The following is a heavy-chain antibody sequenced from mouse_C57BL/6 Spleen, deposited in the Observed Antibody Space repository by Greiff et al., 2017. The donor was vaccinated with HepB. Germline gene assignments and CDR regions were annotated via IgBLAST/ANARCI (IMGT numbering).Heavy chain of an antibody. CDR2: IDPSDSET. D-gene: IGHD1-1*01. V-gene: IGHV1-52*01. Sequence: VQLQQPGAELVRPGSSVKLSCKASGYTFTSYWMHWVKQRPIQGLEWIGNIDPSDSETHYNQRFKDKATLTVDKSSSTAYMQLSSLTSEDSAVYYCARSGGSSYRYFDVWGTGTTVTVSS. CDR1: GYTFTSYW. J-gene: IGHJ1*03. CDR3: ARSGGSSYRYFDV.